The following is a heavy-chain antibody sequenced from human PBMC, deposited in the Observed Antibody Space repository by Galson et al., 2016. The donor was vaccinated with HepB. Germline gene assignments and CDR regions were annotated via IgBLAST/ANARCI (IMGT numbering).Heavy chain of an antibody. CDR1: GFTLTDYS. V-gene: IGHV3-48*01. Sequence: SLRLSCAASGFTLTDYSMNWVRQAPGKGLECVSYIGSSRGTIYYAASVKGRFTISRDNAKNSLYLQMNSLRADDTAVYYCARDGRQDRGSIFDYWGQGTLVTVSS. CDR3: ARDGRQDRGSIFDY. D-gene: IGHD6-6*01. J-gene: IGHJ4*02. CDR2: IGSSRGTI.